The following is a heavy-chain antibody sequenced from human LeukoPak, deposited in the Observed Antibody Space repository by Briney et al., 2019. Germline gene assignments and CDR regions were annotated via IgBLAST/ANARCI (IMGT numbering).Heavy chain of an antibody. Sequence: SGPTLVNPTQTLTLTCTFSGFSLSTSGVGVGWIRQPPGKALEWLALIYWHDDKRYNPSLKSRLTITKDTSKNQVVLTMTNMDPVDTATYYCARESDYYDSSAYYSGRNFDYWGQGTLVTVSS. CDR2: IYWHDDK. V-gene: IGHV2-5*01. D-gene: IGHD3-22*01. CDR1: GFSLSTSGVG. J-gene: IGHJ4*02. CDR3: ARESDYYDSSAYYSGRNFDY.